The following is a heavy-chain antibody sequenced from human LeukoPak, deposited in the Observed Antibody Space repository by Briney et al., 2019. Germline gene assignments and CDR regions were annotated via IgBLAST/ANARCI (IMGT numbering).Heavy chain of an antibody. Sequence: PSETLSLTCAVYGGSLSGYYWSWIRQPPGKGLEWIGEINHSGSTNYNPSLKSRVTISVDTSKNQFSLKLSSVTAANTAVYYCASATMVRGVHGGYFDYWGQGTLVTVSS. V-gene: IGHV4-34*01. J-gene: IGHJ4*02. D-gene: IGHD3-10*01. CDR2: INHSGST. CDR3: ASATMVRGVHGGYFDY. CDR1: GGSLSGYY.